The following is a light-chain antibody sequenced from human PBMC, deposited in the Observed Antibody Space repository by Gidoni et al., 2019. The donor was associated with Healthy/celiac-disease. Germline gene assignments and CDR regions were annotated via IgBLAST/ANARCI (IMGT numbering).Light chain of an antibody. CDR2: WAS. Sequence: DIVMTQSPDSLAVSLGERATSNCKSSQSVLYSSNNKNYLAWYQQKPGQPPKLLIYWASTRESGVPDRFSGSGSGTAFTLTISSLQAEDVAVYYCQQYYSTLPYTFGQGTKLEIK. J-gene: IGKJ2*01. V-gene: IGKV4-1*01. CDR1: QSVLYSSNNKNY. CDR3: QQYYSTLPYT.